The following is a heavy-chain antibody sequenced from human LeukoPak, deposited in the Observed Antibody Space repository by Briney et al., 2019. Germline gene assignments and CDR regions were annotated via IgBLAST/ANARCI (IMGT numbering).Heavy chain of an antibody. CDR2: MNPNSGNT. CDR1: GYTFTSYD. CDR3: ARGPRYFDSYYYYYGMDV. J-gene: IGHJ6*02. Sequence: ASVKVSCKASGYTFTSYDINWVRQATGQGLEWMGWMNPNSGNTGYAQKFQGRVTMTRNTSISTAYMELSSLRSEDTAVYYCARGPRYFDSYYYYYGMDVWGQGTTVTVSS. D-gene: IGHD3-9*01. V-gene: IGHV1-8*01.